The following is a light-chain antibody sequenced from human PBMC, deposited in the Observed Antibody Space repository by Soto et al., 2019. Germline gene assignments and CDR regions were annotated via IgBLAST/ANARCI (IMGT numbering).Light chain of an antibody. V-gene: IGKV3-15*01. CDR1: QSVRSN. Sequence: EIVLTQSPGTLSLSPGERATLSCRASQSVRSNCLAWYQHKPGQAPRLLIYGASTRATGIPARFSGSGSGTEFTLIISSLQSEDSAVYYCQQHNQWPITFGQGTRLEIK. CDR3: QQHNQWPIT. J-gene: IGKJ5*01. CDR2: GAS.